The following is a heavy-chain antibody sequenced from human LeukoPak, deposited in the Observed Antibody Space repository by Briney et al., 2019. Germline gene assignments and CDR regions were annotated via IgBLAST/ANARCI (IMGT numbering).Heavy chain of an antibody. D-gene: IGHD3-9*01. Sequence: PGGSLRLSCAASGFTVSSNYMSWVRQAPGKGLEWVSVIYSGGSTYYADSVKGRFTISRDNSKNTLYLQMNSLRAEDTAVYYCARANYDILTGHDYWGQGTLVTVSS. V-gene: IGHV3-66*02. CDR1: GFTVSSNY. CDR2: IYSGGST. J-gene: IGHJ4*02. CDR3: ARANYDILTGHDY.